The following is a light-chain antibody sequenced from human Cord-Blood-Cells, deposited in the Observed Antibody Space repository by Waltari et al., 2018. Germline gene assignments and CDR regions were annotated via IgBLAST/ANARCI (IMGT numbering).Light chain of an antibody. CDR2: AAS. J-gene: IGKJ2*01. Sequence: DNPMCQSPYSLSASVGDRVTITCRASQSISSYLNWYQQKPGKSPKLLFSAASSSQSGVPSRFSGSGSVTDFTLTISSLQPEDFATYYFQQSYSTPPYTFGQATKLEIK. CDR3: QQSYSTPPYT. CDR1: QSISSY. V-gene: IGKV1-39*01.